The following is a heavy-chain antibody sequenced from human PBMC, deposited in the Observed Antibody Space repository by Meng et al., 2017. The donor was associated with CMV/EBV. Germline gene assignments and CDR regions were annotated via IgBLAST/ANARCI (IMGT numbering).Heavy chain of an antibody. Sequence: GAISSGGYYWSWIRQHPGKGLEWIGYIYYSGSTYYNTSLKSRVTISVDTSKNQFSLKLSSVTAADTAVYYCARDACNSSTSCYYFDYWGQGTLVTVSS. V-gene: IGHV4-31*02. CDR3: ARDACNSSTSCYYFDY. CDR1: GAISSGGYY. D-gene: IGHD2-2*01. J-gene: IGHJ4*02. CDR2: IYYSGST.